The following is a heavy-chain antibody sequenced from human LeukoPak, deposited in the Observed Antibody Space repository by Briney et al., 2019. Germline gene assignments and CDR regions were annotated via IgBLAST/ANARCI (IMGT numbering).Heavy chain of an antibody. CDR1: EFTFSSYP. V-gene: IGHV3-23*01. D-gene: IGHD2-15*01. Sequence: GGSLRLSCAASEFTFSSYPMSWVRRAPGKGLEWVSGITGSGGSTYYADSVKGRFTISRDNSKNTLYLQMNSLRAEDTAVYYCAKVYCSGGSCHYFMDAWGKGTTVTVSS. J-gene: IGHJ6*03. CDR3: AKVYCSGGSCHYFMDA. CDR2: ITGSGGST.